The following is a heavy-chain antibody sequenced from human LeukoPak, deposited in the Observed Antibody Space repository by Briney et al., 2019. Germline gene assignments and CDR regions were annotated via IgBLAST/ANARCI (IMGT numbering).Heavy chain of an antibody. D-gene: IGHD2-2*01. Sequence: GESLKISCKGSGYNFTIYWIGWVRQMPGKGLEWMGIIYPGDSDTRYSPSFQGQVTISADTSISTAYLQWSSLKASDTAMYYCARESTGWAFDIWGQETMVTVSS. CDR3: ARESTGWAFDI. J-gene: IGHJ3*02. CDR2: IYPGDSDT. V-gene: IGHV5-51*01. CDR1: GYNFTIYW.